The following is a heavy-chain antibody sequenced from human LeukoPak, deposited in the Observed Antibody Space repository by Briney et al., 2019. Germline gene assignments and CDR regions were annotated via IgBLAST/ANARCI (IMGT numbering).Heavy chain of an antibody. CDR2: IKAKAHGGTI. V-gene: IGHV3-15*01. CDR1: GFTFNSYW. J-gene: IGHJ4*02. CDR3: TTDGVGVEGATYDN. D-gene: IGHD1-26*01. Sequence: KSGGSLRLSCAASGFTFNSYWMAWVRQAPGKGLEWVGRIKAKAHGGTIEYAAPVKGRFTISRDDSRNTLYLQMNSLKTEDTAVYYCTTDGVGVEGATYDNWGQGTLVSVSS.